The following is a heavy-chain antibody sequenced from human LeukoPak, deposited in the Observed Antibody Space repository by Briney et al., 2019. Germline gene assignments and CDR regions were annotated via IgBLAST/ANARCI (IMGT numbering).Heavy chain of an antibody. CDR2: IKQDGSER. J-gene: IGHJ4*02. D-gene: IGHD4-17*01. V-gene: IGHV3-7*03. CDR3: ARGQTTVTN. Sequence: GGSLRLSCAASGFTFGSYWMSWVRQAPGKGLEWVANIKQDGSERYYVDSVKGRFTISRDNAKNSLYLQMNSLRAEDTAVYFCARGQTTVTNWGQGTLVTVPS. CDR1: GFTFGSYW.